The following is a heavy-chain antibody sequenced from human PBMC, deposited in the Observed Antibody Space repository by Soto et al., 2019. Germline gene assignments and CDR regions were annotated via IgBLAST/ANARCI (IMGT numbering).Heavy chain of an antibody. CDR3: ARVCTEAVKVVAENWFDP. CDR2: IYHSGST. V-gene: IGHV4-4*02. D-gene: IGHD2-15*01. CDR1: SGSISSSNC. J-gene: IGHJ5*02. Sequence: PSQTLSLTCAVSSGSISSSNCWSWVRQPPGRGLEWIGEIYHSGSTNYNPSLKSRVTISVDKSKNQFSLKLSSVTAADTAVYYCARVCTEAVKVVAENWFDPRGQRTLVTVSS.